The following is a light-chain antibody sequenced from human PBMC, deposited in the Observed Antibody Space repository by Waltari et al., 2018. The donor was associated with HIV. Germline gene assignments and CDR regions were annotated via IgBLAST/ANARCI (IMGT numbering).Light chain of an antibody. J-gene: IGLJ3*02. Sequence: SYELTQPPSVSVSPGQTASIPCSGDQLEEQSVCCYQQKPGQTPVLVIYQDSKRPSGIPELFSGSNSGNTATLTISGTQAMDEADYYCQAWDSSSWVFGGGTKLTVL. V-gene: IGLV3-1*01. CDR1: QLEEQS. CDR2: QDS. CDR3: QAWDSSSWV.